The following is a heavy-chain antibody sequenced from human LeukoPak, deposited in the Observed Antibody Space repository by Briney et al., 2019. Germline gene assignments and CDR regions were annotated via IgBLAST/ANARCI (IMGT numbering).Heavy chain of an antibody. CDR2: ISSSSSYI. CDR1: GFTFSSYT. Sequence: PGGSLRLSCAASGFTFSSYTMNWVRQAPGKGLEWVSYISSSSSYIYYADSVKGRFTISRDNAENSLYLQMNSLRAEDTAVYYCARGSEGYCSGGGCYYGMDVWGQGTTVTDSS. V-gene: IGHV3-21*01. J-gene: IGHJ6*01. D-gene: IGHD2-15*01. CDR3: ARGSEGYCSGGGCYYGMDV.